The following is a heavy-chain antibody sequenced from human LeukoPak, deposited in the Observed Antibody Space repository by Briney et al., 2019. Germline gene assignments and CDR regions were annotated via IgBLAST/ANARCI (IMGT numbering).Heavy chain of an antibody. CDR3: AKDKTGYSSGWYID. J-gene: IGHJ4*02. D-gene: IGHD6-19*01. CDR1: GFTFDDYA. V-gene: IGHV3-9*01. Sequence: GGSLRLSCAASGFTFDDYAMHWVRQAPGKGQEWVSGISWNSGSIGYADSVKGRFTISRDNAKNSLYLQMNSLRAEDTALYYCAKDKTGYSSGWYIDWGQGTLVTVSS. CDR2: ISWNSGSI.